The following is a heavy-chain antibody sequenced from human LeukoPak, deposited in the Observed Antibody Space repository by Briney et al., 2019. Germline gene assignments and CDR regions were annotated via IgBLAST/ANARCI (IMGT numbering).Heavy chain of an antibody. J-gene: IGHJ5*02. D-gene: IGHD2-15*01. CDR3: ARGGAFCSGESCYSGRNWFDP. CDR1: GVIFSDYY. CDR2: ISSGGTTI. V-gene: IGHV3-11*04. Sequence: TGGSLRLSCAASGVIFSDYYMSWIRQAPGKGLEWLSFISSGGTTIYYADSVKGRFTISRDNAKNSLHLQMSSLRVEDTAVYYCARGGAFCSGESCYSGRNWFDPWGQGTLVTVSS.